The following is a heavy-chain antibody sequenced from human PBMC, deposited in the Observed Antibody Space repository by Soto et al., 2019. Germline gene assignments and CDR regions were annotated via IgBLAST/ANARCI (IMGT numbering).Heavy chain of an antibody. V-gene: IGHV3-21*06. D-gene: IGHD6-6*01. J-gene: IGHJ4*02. CDR2: ISSGSSYI. CDR1: GFTFSTYS. CDR3: TTVRREQHVGSLDY. Sequence: EVQLVESGGDLVKPGGSLRLSCAASGFTFSTYSMNWVRQAPGKGLEWVSSISSGSSYIFYADSVKGRFTISRDNAKSSLYLQMNSLRAEDTAVYYCTTVRREQHVGSLDYWGQGTLVTVSS.